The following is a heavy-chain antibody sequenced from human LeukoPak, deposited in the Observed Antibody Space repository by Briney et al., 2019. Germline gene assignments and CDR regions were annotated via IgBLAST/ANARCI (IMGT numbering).Heavy chain of an antibody. CDR2: INKGGSFI. D-gene: IGHD2-8*01. CDR1: GFTFRDHT. Sequence: GGSLRLSCAASGFTFRDHTMNWVRQAPGKGLEWVSAINKGGSFIKYADSVKGRFIVSRDNAKNLLFLQMNSLRVEDTALYFCAREVLDIVEPGTNTIDYWGQGTRVTVSS. V-gene: IGHV3-21*01. J-gene: IGHJ4*02. CDR3: AREVLDIVEPGTNTIDY.